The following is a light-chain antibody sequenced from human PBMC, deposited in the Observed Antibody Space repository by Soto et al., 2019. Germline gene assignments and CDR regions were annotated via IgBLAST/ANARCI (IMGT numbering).Light chain of an antibody. J-gene: IGKJ5*01. CDR1: ESISRH. CDR3: QQDYSTLAT. CDR2: AAS. V-gene: IGKV1-39*01. Sequence: DIQMSQSPSSLSASVGDRVTITCRAAESISRHLNWYQQKPGRAPDLLIYAASTLQNGVPSRFTGSGSGTEFTLTIIGLQLEDFATYYCQQDYSTLATFGQGTRLEIK.